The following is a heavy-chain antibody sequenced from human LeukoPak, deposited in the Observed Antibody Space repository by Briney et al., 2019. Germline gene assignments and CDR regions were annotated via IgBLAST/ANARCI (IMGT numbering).Heavy chain of an antibody. D-gene: IGHD3-3*01. CDR3: ATDRGWRTSGYYLYYFEY. V-gene: IGHV3-7*01. CDR1: GSIFTNYF. Sequence: GGSLRLSCAASGSIFTNYFMSWVRQAPGKGLEWVASIKHDGSEKYYVDSVRGRFTISRDNTMNSLYLQMSSLRAEDTAVYYCATDRGWRTSGYYLYYFEYWGQGTLVTYSS. J-gene: IGHJ4*02. CDR2: IKHDGSEK.